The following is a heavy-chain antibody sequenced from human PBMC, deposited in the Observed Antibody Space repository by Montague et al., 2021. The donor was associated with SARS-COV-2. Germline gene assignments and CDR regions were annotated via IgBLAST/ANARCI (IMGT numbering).Heavy chain of an antibody. CDR3: ARHVRSLMVRGPDFDY. V-gene: IGHV4-39*01. D-gene: IGHD3-10*01. CDR1: GGSISSSSYY. J-gene: IGHJ4*02. CDR2: IYYSGTT. Sequence: SETLSLTCTVSGGSISSSSYYWGWIRQPPGKGLEWIGSIYYSGTTYYNPSLKSRVTISVDTSKNQFSLQLSSVTAADTAVYYCARHVRSLMVRGPDFDYWGQGTLVTVSS.